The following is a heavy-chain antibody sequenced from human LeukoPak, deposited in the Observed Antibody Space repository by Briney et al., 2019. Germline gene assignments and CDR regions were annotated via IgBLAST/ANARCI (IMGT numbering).Heavy chain of an antibody. CDR2: MNPKNGNT. CDR3: ARRNSGWSWLDY. CDR1: GYTFSSYD. V-gene: IGHV1-8*01. D-gene: IGHD6-19*01. J-gene: IGHJ4*02. Sequence: ASVKVSCKASGYTFSSYDIYWVRQAPGQGLGWMGWMNPKNGNTGYGKKFQGRVTMTRNTSIGTAYMELSSLRFEDTAVYYCARRNSGWSWLDYWGQGTLVTVSS.